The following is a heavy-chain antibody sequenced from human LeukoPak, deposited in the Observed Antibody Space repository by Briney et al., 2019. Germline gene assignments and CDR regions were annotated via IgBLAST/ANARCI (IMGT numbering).Heavy chain of an antibody. Sequence: GASVKVSCKASGYIFTTYSMHWVRQAPGQGLEWMGMINPSGSSTRHRQQFQGRITMTRDKSTSTVYMELSSLTSDDTAVYYCASAWGVFFMDVWGKGTSVTVSS. V-gene: IGHV1-46*01. CDR1: GYIFTTYS. CDR3: ASAWGVFFMDV. D-gene: IGHD3-16*01. J-gene: IGHJ6*03. CDR2: INPSGSST.